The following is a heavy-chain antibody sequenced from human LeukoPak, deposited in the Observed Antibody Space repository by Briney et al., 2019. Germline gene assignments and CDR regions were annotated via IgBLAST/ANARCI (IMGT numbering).Heavy chain of an antibody. V-gene: IGHV1-18*01. CDR1: GYTFTSYG. J-gene: IGHJ4*02. CDR2: ISAYNGNT. D-gene: IGHD2-2*01. Sequence: ASAKVSCKASGYTFTSYGISWVRQAPGQGLEWMGWISAYNGNTNYAQKLQGRVTMTTDTSTSTAYMELRSLRSDDTAVYYCARDAIYCSSTSCYGDYWGQGTLVTVSS. CDR3: ARDAIYCSSTSCYGDY.